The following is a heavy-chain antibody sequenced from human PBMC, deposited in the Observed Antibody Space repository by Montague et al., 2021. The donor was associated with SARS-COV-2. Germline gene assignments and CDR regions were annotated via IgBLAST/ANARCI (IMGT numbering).Heavy chain of an antibody. D-gene: IGHD3-3*01. V-gene: IGHV4-31*03. Sequence: TLSLTCTVSGGSISSGGYYWSWIRQHPGKGLEWIGYIYYSGSTYYNPSLQSRVTISVDTSKNQFSLTLSSVTAADTAVYYCAKATRITIVGVVNQFDYWGQGTLVTVSS. J-gene: IGHJ4*02. CDR3: AKATRITIVGVVNQFDY. CDR2: IYYSGST. CDR1: GGSISSGGYY.